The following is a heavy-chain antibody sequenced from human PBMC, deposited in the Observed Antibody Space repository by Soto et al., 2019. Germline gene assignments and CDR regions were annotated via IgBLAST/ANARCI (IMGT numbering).Heavy chain of an antibody. V-gene: IGHV5-51*01. CDR2: IYPGDSDT. J-gene: IGHJ6*02. Sequence: GESLKISCNCSGYIFTSYWIGWVRQMPGKGLEWMGIIYPGDSDTRYSPSFQGQVTISADKSISTAYLQWSSLKASDNAMYYCARATPDYYYYGIDVWGQGTTVPVSS. D-gene: IGHD5-12*01. CDR3: ARATPDYYYYGIDV. CDR1: GYIFTSYW.